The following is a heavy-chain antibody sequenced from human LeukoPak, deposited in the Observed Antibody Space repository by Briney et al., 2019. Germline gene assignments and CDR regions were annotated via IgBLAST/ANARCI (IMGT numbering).Heavy chain of an antibody. V-gene: IGHV3-23*01. D-gene: IGHD2-2*01. CDR2: IRGSGVST. Sequence: PGGSLRLSCAASGFNFISYSMSWVRQAPGKGLEWVSVIRGSGVSTYYADSVKGRFTISRDNSKNTLYLRMNNLRAEDTAIYYCAKRQGSSASCYDYWGQGTLVTVSS. CDR3: AKRQGSSASCYDY. CDR1: GFNFISYS. J-gene: IGHJ4*02.